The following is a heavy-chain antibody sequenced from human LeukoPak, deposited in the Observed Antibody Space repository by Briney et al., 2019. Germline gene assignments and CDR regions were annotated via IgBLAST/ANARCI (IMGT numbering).Heavy chain of an antibody. D-gene: IGHD3-10*01. CDR2: ISSDGYRT. V-gene: IGHV3-30*18. CDR1: GFPFSTYD. J-gene: IGHJ4*02. Sequence: GGSLGLSCAASGFPFSTYDMHWVRQAPDKGLQWVAVISSDGYRTDYPDSVRGRFTISRDNFKNTVDLQMISVTAEDTAMYFCAKGLGTGSVLARPLHYWGQGTLVTVSS. CDR3: AKGLGTGSVLARPLHY.